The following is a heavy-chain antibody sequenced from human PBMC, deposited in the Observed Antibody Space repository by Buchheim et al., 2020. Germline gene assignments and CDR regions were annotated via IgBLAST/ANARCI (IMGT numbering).Heavy chain of an antibody. J-gene: IGHJ4*02. V-gene: IGHV4-59*01. Sequence: QVQLQESGPGLVKPSETLSLTCTVSGASMNGYYWTWIRQPPGKGLEWIGYVYYSGTANYNPSLKSRVTTSLDTTRQQFSLKLSSVTAADTAVYYCARGGGTFCSDGSCHAHFFDYWGQGAL. D-gene: IGHD3-3*01. CDR2: VYYSGTA. CDR1: GASMNGYY. CDR3: ARGGGTFCSDGSCHAHFFDY.